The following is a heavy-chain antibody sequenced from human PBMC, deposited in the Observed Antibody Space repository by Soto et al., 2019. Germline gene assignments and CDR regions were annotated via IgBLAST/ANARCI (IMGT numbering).Heavy chain of an antibody. CDR3: ATVGSITAAGTPFDY. V-gene: IGHV3-15*07. J-gene: IGHJ4*02. CDR1: DLTFSNTW. CDR2: IKSKIDGGTI. Sequence: EVQLVESGGGLVKPGGSLRLSCAASDLTFSNTWMNWVRQAPGKGLEWVGRIKSKIDGGTIDYAAPVKGRFIISRDDSESTLFLQMNSLKSEDTALYYSATVGSITAAGTPFDYWGQGTLVTVSS. D-gene: IGHD6-13*01.